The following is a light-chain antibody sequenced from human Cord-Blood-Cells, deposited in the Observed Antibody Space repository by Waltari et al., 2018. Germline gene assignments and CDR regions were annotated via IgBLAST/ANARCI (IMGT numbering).Light chain of an antibody. J-gene: IGLJ2*01. V-gene: IGLV2-14*01. CDR2: DVS. CDR3: SSYTSSSTFV. CDR1: SSDVGGFNS. Sequence: QSALTQPASVSGSPGQSITISSTGTSSDVGGFNSVSWYQQHPGKAPKLIIYDVSKRPSGVSNRFSGSKSGNTASLTISGLQAEDEADYYCSSYTSSSTFVFGGGTKLTVL.